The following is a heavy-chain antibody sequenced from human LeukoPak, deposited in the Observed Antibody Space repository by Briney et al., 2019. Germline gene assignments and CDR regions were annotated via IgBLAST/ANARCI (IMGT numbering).Heavy chain of an antibody. CDR2: IRSKAYGGTT. Sequence: PGRSLRLSCTASGFTFGDYAMSWVSQAPGKGLEWVGFIRSKAYGGTTEYAATVKGRFTISRDDSKSIAYLKMNSLKTEDTAVYYCTRDVDIVVVVAATPVDYWGQGTLVTVSS. V-gene: IGHV3-49*04. CDR3: TRDVDIVVVVAATPVDY. CDR1: GFTFGDYA. D-gene: IGHD2-15*01. J-gene: IGHJ4*02.